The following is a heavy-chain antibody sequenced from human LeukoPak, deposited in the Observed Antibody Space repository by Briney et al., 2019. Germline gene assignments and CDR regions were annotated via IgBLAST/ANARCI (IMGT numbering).Heavy chain of an antibody. CDR1: GYTFTSYD. V-gene: IGHV1-8*01. J-gene: IGHJ6*02. Sequence: GASMKVSCKASGYTFTSYDINWVRQATGQGLEWMGWMNPNSGNTGYAQKFQGRVTMTRNTSISTAYMELSSLRSEDTAVYYCARDKAGLRYFDWLAGYYYGMDVWGQGTTVTVSS. CDR3: ARDKAGLRYFDWLAGYYYGMDV. CDR2: MNPNSGNT. D-gene: IGHD3-9*01.